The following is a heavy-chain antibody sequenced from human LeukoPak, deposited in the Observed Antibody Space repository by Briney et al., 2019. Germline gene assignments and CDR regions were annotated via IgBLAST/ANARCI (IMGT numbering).Heavy chain of an antibody. Sequence: GGSLRLSCAASGFTFSSYSMNWVRQAPGKGLEWVSYISSSSSTIYYADSVKGRFTISRDNAKNSLYLQMNSLRAEDTAVYYCARGEGYCSSTSCLLFDYWGQGTLVTVSS. V-gene: IGHV3-48*01. CDR1: GFTFSSYS. CDR3: ARGEGYCSSTSCLLFDY. J-gene: IGHJ4*02. D-gene: IGHD2-2*01. CDR2: ISSSSSTI.